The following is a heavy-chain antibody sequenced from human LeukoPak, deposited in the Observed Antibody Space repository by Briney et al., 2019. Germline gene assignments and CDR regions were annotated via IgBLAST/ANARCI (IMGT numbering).Heavy chain of an antibody. J-gene: IGHJ5*02. D-gene: IGHD1-26*01. CDR1: GGSISSSSYY. CDR3: ARDSELGNWFDP. V-gene: IGHV4-39*07. CDR2: IYYSGST. Sequence: SETLSLTCTVSGGSISSSSYYWGWIRQPPGKGLEWIGSIYYSGSTYYNPSLKSRVTISVDTSKNQFSLKLSSVTAADTAVYYCARDSELGNWFDPWGQGTLVTVSS.